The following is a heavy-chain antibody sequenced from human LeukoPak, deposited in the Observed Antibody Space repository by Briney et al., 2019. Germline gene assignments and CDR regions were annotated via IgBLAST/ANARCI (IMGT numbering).Heavy chain of an antibody. CDR1: GGSISSGDYY. Sequence: PSETLSLTCTVSGGSISSGDYYRSWIRQPPGKGLGWIGYIYYSGSTYYNPSLKSRVTISVDTSKNQFSLKLSSVTAADTAVYYCARDSVREPRDAFDIWGQGTMVTVSS. J-gene: IGHJ3*02. CDR3: ARDSVREPRDAFDI. CDR2: IYYSGST. V-gene: IGHV4-30-4*01. D-gene: IGHD6-6*01.